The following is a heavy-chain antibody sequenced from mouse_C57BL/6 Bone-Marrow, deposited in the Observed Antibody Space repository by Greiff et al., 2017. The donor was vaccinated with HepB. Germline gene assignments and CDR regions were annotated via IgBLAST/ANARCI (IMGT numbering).Heavy chain of an antibody. CDR3: AREGNYCAMAY. J-gene: IGHJ4*01. CDR2: INPSTGGT. D-gene: IGHD2-1*01. V-gene: IGHV1-42*01. Sequence: EVQLQQSGPELVKPGASVKISCKASGYSFTGYYMNWVKQSPEKSLEWIGEINPSTGGTTYNQKFKAKATLTVDKSSSTAYMPLKSLTSKDSAVYFCAREGNYCAMAYWGQGTSVTVSS. CDR1: GYSFTGYY.